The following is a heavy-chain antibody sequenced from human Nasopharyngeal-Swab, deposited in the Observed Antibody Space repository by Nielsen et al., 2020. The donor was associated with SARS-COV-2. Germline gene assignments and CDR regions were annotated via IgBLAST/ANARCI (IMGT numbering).Heavy chain of an antibody. Sequence: GESLKISCAASGFSFTDYGMHWVRQAPGRGLEWVSHISRSGGTIHYADSVRGRFTISRDNTKNSLYLQLDSLRAEDTAIYYCARDGDKSGYFFDFWGQGTLVTVSS. CDR2: ISRSGGTI. D-gene: IGHD3-22*01. V-gene: IGHV3-11*01. CDR1: GFSFTDYG. CDR3: ARDGDKSGYFFDF. J-gene: IGHJ4*02.